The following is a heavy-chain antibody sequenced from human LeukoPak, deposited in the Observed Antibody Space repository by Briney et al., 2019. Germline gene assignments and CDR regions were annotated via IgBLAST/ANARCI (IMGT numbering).Heavy chain of an antibody. CDR1: GYTFTSYW. V-gene: IGHV5-51*01. J-gene: IGHJ4*02. D-gene: IGHD5-24*01. Sequence: GESLKISCKGSGYTFTSYWIGWVRQMPGKGLEWMGIIYPGDPDTRYSPSFQGQVTITADKSTSTAYLQWSSLKASDTAIYYCARGDGYNRFDYWGQGALVTVSS. CDR3: ARGDGYNRFDY. CDR2: IYPGDPDT.